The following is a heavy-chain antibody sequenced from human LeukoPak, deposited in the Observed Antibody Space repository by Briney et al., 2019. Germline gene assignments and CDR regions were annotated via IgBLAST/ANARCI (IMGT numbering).Heavy chain of an antibody. D-gene: IGHD3-10*01. CDR2: IYTSGST. V-gene: IGHV4-61*02. Sequence: SETLSLTCTVSGGSISNGSYYWRWIGQPAGKGLEWIGRIYTSGSTNYNPSLKSRVTISVDTSKNQFSLKLSSVTAADTAVYYCARDGILWFGDHRRYAFDIWGQGTMVTVSS. CDR3: ARDGILWFGDHRRYAFDI. J-gene: IGHJ3*02. CDR1: GGSISNGSYY.